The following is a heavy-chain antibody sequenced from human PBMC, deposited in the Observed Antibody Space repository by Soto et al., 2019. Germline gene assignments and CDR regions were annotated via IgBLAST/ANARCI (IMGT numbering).Heavy chain of an antibody. Sequence: PSETLSLTCTVSGGSISSYYWSWIRQPPGKGLEWIGYIYYSGSTKYNPSLTSRVTISVDTSKNRFSLRLSSVTAADTAVYYCARVWGGAFDFWGQGTMVTVSS. J-gene: IGHJ3*01. D-gene: IGHD3-10*01. CDR3: ARVWGGAFDF. V-gene: IGHV4-59*01. CDR1: GGSISSYY. CDR2: IYYSGST.